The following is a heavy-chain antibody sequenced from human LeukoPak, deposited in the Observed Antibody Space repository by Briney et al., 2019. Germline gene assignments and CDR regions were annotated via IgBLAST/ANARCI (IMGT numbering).Heavy chain of an antibody. CDR1: GFTFSSYA. CDR3: ARGAARMVEMGTMISFEY. V-gene: IGHV3-30*04. D-gene: IGHD5-24*01. CDR2: ISYDGSNK. Sequence: GGSLRLSCAASGFTFSSYAMHWVRQAPGKGLEWVAVISYDGSNKKYADSVKGRFTISRVNSQKTLYLQMNSLRAEDAAVYYCARGAARMVEMGTMISFEYWGQGTLVNVSS. J-gene: IGHJ4*02.